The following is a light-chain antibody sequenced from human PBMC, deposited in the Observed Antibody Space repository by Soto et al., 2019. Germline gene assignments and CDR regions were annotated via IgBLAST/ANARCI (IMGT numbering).Light chain of an antibody. CDR3: QQYNNWPRT. Sequence: EIVMTQSPATLSVSPGERATLSCRASRSLSSNLAWYQQKPGQAPRLLIYGASTRATGIPARFSGSGSGTEFTLTISSLQSEEFAVYYCQQYNNWPRTFGQGTKMEIK. CDR2: GAS. J-gene: IGKJ1*01. V-gene: IGKV3-15*01. CDR1: RSLSSN.